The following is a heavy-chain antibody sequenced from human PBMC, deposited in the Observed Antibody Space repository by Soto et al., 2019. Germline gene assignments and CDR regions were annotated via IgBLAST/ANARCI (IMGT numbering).Heavy chain of an antibody. D-gene: IGHD5-18*01. CDR2: IYYSGST. J-gene: IGHJ4*02. CDR3: ARDHPAAMGDS. Sequence: SETLSLTCTVSGGSISSGDCYWSWIRQPPGKGLEWIGYIYYSGSTYYNPSLKSRVTISVDTSKNQFSLKLSSVTAADTAVYYCARDHPAAMGDSWGQGTLVTVSS. CDR1: GGSISSGDCY. V-gene: IGHV4-30-4*01.